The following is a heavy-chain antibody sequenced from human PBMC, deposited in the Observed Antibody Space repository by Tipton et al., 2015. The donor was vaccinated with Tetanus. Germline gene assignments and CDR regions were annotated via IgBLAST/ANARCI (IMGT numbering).Heavy chain of an antibody. CDR1: GGSISSYY. J-gene: IGHJ3*02. CDR3: ARSGGRRYAFDI. Sequence: LRLSCTLSGGSISSYYWSWVRQPPGKGLEWLGYVFYSGSNDLNPSLKSRVTISVDTSNNLFSLKLTSVTTADTAVYYCARSGGRRYAFDIWGQGTMVTVSS. D-gene: IGHD3-16*01. V-gene: IGHV4-59*01. CDR2: VFYSGSN.